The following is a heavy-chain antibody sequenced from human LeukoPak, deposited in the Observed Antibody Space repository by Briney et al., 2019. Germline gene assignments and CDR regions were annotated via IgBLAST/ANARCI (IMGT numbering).Heavy chain of an antibody. J-gene: IGHJ5*02. CDR3: ARRGRGITMVRGVITLNWFDP. V-gene: IGHV4-34*01. Sequence: SETLSHTCAVYGGSFSGYYWSWIRQPPGRGLEWIGEINHSGSTNYNPSLKSRVTISVDTSKNQFSLKLSSVTAADTAVYYCARRGRGITMVRGVITLNWFDPWGQGTLVTVSS. CDR2: INHSGST. CDR1: GGSFSGYY. D-gene: IGHD3-10*01.